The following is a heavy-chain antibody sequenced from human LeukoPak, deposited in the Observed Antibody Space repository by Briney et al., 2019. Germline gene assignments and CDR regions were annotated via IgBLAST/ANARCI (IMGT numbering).Heavy chain of an antibody. V-gene: IGHV3-21*01. D-gene: IGHD5-18*01. J-gene: IGHJ4*02. CDR1: GFTFSSYS. Sequence: GGSLRLSCAASGFTFSSYSMNWVRQAPGKGLEWVSSISSSSSYIYYADSVKGRFTISRDNAKNSLYLQMNSLRAEDAAVYYCARDSYGYRNLVDYWGQGTLVTVSS. CDR3: ARDSYGYRNLVDY. CDR2: ISSSSSYI.